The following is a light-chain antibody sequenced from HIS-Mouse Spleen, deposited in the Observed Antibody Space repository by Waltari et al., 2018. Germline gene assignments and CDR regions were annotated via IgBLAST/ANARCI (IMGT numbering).Light chain of an antibody. CDR3: QSYDSSNVV. CDR1: SGSIASNY. CDR2: EDN. V-gene: IGLV6-57*02. Sequence: NFMLTQPHSVSESTGKTVTISCTGSSGSIASNYVQWYQQRPGSAPTTVLYEDNQRPSGVPDRFSGSIDSSSNSASLTISGLKTEDEADYYCQSYDSSNVVFGGGTKLTVL. J-gene: IGLJ2*01.